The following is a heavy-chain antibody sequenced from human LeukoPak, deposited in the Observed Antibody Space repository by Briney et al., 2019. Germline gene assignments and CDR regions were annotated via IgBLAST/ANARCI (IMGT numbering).Heavy chain of an antibody. D-gene: IGHD5-18*01. CDR2: IQPSESDT. Sequence: GESLKISCKGSGYSLTSYWIGWVRQMPGKGLEWMGLIQPSESDTRYSPSFQGQVTISADKSISTTYMQWSSLKASDTAMYYCARGSGYNYHWGQGTLVTVSS. J-gene: IGHJ4*02. CDR1: GYSLTSYW. CDR3: ARGSGYNYH. V-gene: IGHV5-51*01.